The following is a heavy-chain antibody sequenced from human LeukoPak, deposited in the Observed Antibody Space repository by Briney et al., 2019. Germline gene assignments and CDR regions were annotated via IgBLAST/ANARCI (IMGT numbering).Heavy chain of an antibody. D-gene: IGHD1-26*01. CDR2: IIPIFGTA. J-gene: IGHJ6*03. CDR3: ARGSGGSYSPGDYYYYMDV. Sequence: SVKVSCKASGGTFSSYAISWVRQAPGQGLEWMGGIIPIFGTANYVQKFQGRVTITTDESTSTAYMELSSLRSEGTAVYYCARGSGGSYSPGDYYYYMDVWGKGTTVTVSS. CDR1: GGTFSSYA. V-gene: IGHV1-69*05.